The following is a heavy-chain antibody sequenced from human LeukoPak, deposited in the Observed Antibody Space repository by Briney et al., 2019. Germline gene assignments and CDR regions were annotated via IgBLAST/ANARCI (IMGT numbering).Heavy chain of an antibody. CDR1: GYTFTGYY. D-gene: IGHD1-26*01. J-gene: IGHJ3*02. V-gene: IGHV1-2*02. CDR3: ARESRSGSYNDAFDI. Sequence: ASVRVSCKASGYTFTGYYMHWVRQAPGQGLEWMGWINPNSGGTNYAQKFQGRVTVTRDTSISTAYMELSRLRSDDTAVYYCARESRSGSYNDAFDIWGQGTMVTVSS. CDR2: INPNSGGT.